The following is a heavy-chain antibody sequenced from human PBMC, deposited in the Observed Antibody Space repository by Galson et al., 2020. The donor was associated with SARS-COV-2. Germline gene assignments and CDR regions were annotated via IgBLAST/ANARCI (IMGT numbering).Heavy chain of an antibody. CDR1: GGSISGSSYF. J-gene: IGHJ4*02. CDR3: ARDKTPTGYDC. D-gene: IGHD4-17*01. Sequence: SETLSLTCSVSGGSISGSSYFWGWIRQPPGKGLEWIGSIYDTGRTYYNPSLKSRVTILLDTSKNQFSLKLSSVTAADTAVYFCARDKTPTGYDCWGQGTLVTVSS. V-gene: IGHV4-39*07. CDR2: IYDTGRT.